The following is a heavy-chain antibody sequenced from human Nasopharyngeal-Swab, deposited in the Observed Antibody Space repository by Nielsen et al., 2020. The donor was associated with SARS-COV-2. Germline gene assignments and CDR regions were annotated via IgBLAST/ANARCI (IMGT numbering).Heavy chain of an antibody. V-gene: IGHV3-23*01. Sequence: GESLKISCAASGFTFSIYSMSWVRQAPGKGLEWVSAISGSGGTTYYADSVKGRFTISRDNSKNTLYLQMNSLRAEDTAVYYCAKDRSLYCSSTSCSKKFDSWGQGTLVTVSS. D-gene: IGHD2-2*01. CDR3: AKDRSLYCSSTSCSKKFDS. CDR1: GFTFSIYS. J-gene: IGHJ4*02. CDR2: ISGSGGTT.